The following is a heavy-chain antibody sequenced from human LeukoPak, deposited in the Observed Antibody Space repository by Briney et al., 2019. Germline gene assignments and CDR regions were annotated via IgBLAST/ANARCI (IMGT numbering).Heavy chain of an antibody. CDR3: ARDIRQGLYYYYGMDV. CDR1: VFTFSSYS. J-gene: IGHJ6*02. V-gene: IGHV3-30*04. D-gene: IGHD2-21*01. Sequence: GGSLRLSCAASVFTFSSYSMHWVRQAPGKGQEWVAVISYDGSNKHYADSVKGRFTISRDNSKNTLYLQMNSLRAEDTAVYYCARDIRQGLYYYYGMDVWGQGTTVTVSS. CDR2: ISYDGSNK.